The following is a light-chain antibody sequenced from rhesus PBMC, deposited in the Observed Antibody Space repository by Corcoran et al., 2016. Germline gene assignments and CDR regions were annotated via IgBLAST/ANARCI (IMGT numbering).Light chain of an antibody. CDR2: DAS. J-gene: IGKJ3*01. Sequence: DIQMTQSPSSLSASVGDTVTITCQASQGISKYLAWSQQKPGKAPKLLIYDASTLQSGVPSRFSGSGSGTEFTLTISSLQPEDFATYYCQQHNSYPFTFGPGTKLAIK. V-gene: IGKV1-25*01. CDR3: QQHNSYPFT. CDR1: QGISKY.